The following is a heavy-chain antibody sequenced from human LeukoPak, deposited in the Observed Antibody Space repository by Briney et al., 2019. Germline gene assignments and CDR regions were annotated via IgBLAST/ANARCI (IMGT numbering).Heavy chain of an antibody. V-gene: IGHV4-30-4*08. CDR3: ARVYCSSTSCYPRNNWFDP. CDR1: GGSISSGDYD. Sequence: SQTLSLTCTVSGGSISSGDYDWSWIRQPPGKGLEWIEYIYYSGSTYYNPSLKSRLTISVDTSKNPFSLKLSSVTAADTAVYYCARVYCSSTSCYPRNNWFDPWGQGTLVTVSS. CDR2: IYYSGST. D-gene: IGHD2-2*01. J-gene: IGHJ5*02.